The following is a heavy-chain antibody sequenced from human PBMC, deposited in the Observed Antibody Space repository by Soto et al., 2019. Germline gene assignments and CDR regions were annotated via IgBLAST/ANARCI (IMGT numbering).Heavy chain of an antibody. V-gene: IGHV4-39*01. J-gene: IGHJ6*02. D-gene: IGHD2-2*01. CDR2: VYYSGPS. Sequence: TLYVTSPVTLGSISSITYSWGGIRQPPVTGSEGIGTVYYSGPSYYNPSLESRVTISVDTSKNQFSLKVSSVTAADTAVYYCARLGGYCTITSCYGYYGMDVWGEGSTVT. CDR1: LGSISSITYS. CDR3: ARLGGYCTITSCYGYYGMDV.